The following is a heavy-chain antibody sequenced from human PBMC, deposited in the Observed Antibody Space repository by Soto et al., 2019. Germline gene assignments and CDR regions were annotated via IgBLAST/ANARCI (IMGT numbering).Heavy chain of an antibody. CDR3: TRAESPNIAYFFDY. V-gene: IGHV3-30*03. CDR2: ISYDGSNK. CDR1: GFTFSSYG. Sequence: GGSLRLSCAASGFTFSSYGMHWVRQAPGKGLEWVAVISYDGSNKYYADSVKGRFTISRDNSKNTLYLQMNSLKTEDSAVYYCTRAESPNIAYFFDYWGQGTLVTVSS. J-gene: IGHJ4*02.